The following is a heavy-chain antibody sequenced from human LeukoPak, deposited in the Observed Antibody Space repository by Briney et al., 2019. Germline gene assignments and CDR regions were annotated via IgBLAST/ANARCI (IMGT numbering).Heavy chain of an antibody. D-gene: IGHD3-22*01. CDR3: ARPLSNGYFHDSGGYYPYAMDV. Sequence: GGSLRLSCAASGFTFSTSTMHWVRQAPGKGLEWVAVISYDGSNKFYADSVKGRFAISRDNSKNTLYLQMNSLRGYDSAVYYCARPLSNGYFHDSGGYYPYAMDVWGQGTTVTVPS. V-gene: IGHV3-30*09. CDR1: GFTFSTST. CDR2: ISYDGSNK. J-gene: IGHJ6*02.